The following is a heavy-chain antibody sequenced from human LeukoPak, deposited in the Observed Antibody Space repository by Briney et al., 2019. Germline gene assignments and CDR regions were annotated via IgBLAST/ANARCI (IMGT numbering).Heavy chain of an antibody. J-gene: IGHJ3*02. CDR3: ARSRYYDYVWGSYPRDDAFDI. V-gene: IGHV4-59*01. CDR2: IYYSGST. D-gene: IGHD3-16*02. CDR1: GGSISSYY. Sequence: SETLCLTCTVSGGSISSYYWSWIRQPPGKGLEWIGYIYYSGSTNYNPSLKSRVTISVGTSKNQFSLKLSSVTAADTAVYYCARSRYYDYVWGSYPRDDAFDIWGQGTMVTVSS.